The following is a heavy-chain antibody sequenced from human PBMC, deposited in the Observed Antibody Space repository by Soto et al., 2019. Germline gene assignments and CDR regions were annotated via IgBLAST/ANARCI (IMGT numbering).Heavy chain of an antibody. CDR2: VRSKANNYAA. Sequence: EVQLVESGGGLVQPGGSLKLSCVASGFTFSGSAMHWVRQASGKGLEWVGRVRSKANNYAAEYAESVKGRFTISRDDSKNTAFLQMNILQTEDTALYYCTRYAHTYRWHFDYWGQGNLVTVSS. V-gene: IGHV3-73*02. J-gene: IGHJ4*02. D-gene: IGHD3-16*01. CDR1: GFTFSGSA. CDR3: TRYAHTYRWHFDY.